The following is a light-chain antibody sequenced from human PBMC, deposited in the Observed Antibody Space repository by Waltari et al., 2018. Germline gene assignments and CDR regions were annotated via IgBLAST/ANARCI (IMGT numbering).Light chain of an antibody. V-gene: IGKV1-39*01. CDR2: KAS. Sequence: DIQMTQSPSSLSASVGDRVTITCRASHHINIFLNWYQQKPGEGPKLLIYKASNMEGGVPSRFSGSGSGTEFSLSISSLQPEDFATYYCQQSYSIPYTFGQGTNLGI. CDR3: QQSYSIPYT. CDR1: HHINIF. J-gene: IGKJ2*01.